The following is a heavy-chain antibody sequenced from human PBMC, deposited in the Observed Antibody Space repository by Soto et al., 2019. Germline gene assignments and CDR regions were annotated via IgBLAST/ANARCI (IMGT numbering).Heavy chain of an antibody. CDR2: ISAHNGNT. CDR1: GYAFTTYG. V-gene: IGHV1-18*01. J-gene: IGHJ4*02. D-gene: IGHD1-1*01. CDR3: ARGRYEDY. Sequence: QVHLVQSGAEVKKPGASVKVSCKGSGYAFTTYGITWVRQAPGQGLEWMGWISAHNGNTNYAQKLQGRVTMTRDTSTSTAYMWLRGLGSDDTAVYYCARGRYEDYWGQGALVTVSS.